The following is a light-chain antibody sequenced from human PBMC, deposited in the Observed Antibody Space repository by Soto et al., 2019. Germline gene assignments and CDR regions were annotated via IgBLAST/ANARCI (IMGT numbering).Light chain of an antibody. J-gene: IGKJ4*01. Sequence: DIQLTQAPSFVSASVGDRVTITCRASQGISTYLVWYQQKPGKAPKLLIYAASTLQSGVPSRFSGSGSGTEFTLTISSLQPEDFATYYCQQLNSYPLTFGGGTKVEIK. CDR2: AAS. V-gene: IGKV1-9*01. CDR3: QQLNSYPLT. CDR1: QGISTY.